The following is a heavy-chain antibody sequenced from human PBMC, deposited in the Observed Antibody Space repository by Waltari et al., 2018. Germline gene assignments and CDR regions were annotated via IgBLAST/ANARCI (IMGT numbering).Heavy chain of an antibody. CDR1: GFPFRSLE. CDR3: ARPSTEYYFYYYYMDV. V-gene: IGHV3-48*03. Sequence: VQVGGVGGGLGPAGGVLGPRWTALGFPFRSLEMMWVRQAPGKGLEWISYIDNSGNTVYYADSVKGRFTISRDNAKNSLFLLMNSLRAEDTTVYYCARPSTEYYFYYYYMDVWGKGTTVTVS. CDR2: IDNSGNTV. J-gene: IGHJ6*03.